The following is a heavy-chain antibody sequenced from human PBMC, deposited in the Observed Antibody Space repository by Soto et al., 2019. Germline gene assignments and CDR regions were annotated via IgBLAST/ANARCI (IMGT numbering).Heavy chain of an antibody. CDR1: GGSISSYY. V-gene: IGHV4-59*01. D-gene: IGHD3-22*01. J-gene: IGHJ6*02. Sequence: SETLSLTCTVSGGSISSYYWSWIRQPPEKGLEWIGYIYYSGSTNYNPSLKSRVTISVDTSKNQFSLKLSSVTAADTAVYYCARVKYYYDSGGMDVWGQGTTVTVSS. CDR3: ARVKYYYDSGGMDV. CDR2: IYYSGST.